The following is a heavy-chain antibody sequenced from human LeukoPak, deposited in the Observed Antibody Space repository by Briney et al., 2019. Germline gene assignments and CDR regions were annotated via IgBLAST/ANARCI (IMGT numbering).Heavy chain of an antibody. J-gene: IGHJ3*02. D-gene: IGHD3-10*01. CDR3: AKSNGSGLVDI. CDR2: IFYSGST. CDR1: GGSISTSNYY. Sequence: ASETLSLTCTVSGGSISTSNYYWGWIRQPPGKGLEGIGNIFYSGSTYYSPSLRGRVTISLDTSRNQFSLKLNSVPAADTAVYYCAKSNGSGLVDIWGQGTMVTVSS. V-gene: IGHV4-39*07.